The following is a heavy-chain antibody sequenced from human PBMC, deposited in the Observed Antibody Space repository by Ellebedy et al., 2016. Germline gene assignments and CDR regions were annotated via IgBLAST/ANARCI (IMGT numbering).Heavy chain of an antibody. CDR3: ARPSLTDDY. J-gene: IGHJ4*02. V-gene: IGHV4-39*01. D-gene: IGHD4/OR15-4a*01. CDR2: IYYSGST. CDR1: GGSIGSSSYY. Sequence: SETLSLXXTVSGGSIGSSSYYWGWIRQPPGKGLEWIGSIYYSGSTYYNPSLKSRVTISVDTSKNQFSLKLSSVTAADTAVYYCARPSLTDDYWGQGTLVTVSS.